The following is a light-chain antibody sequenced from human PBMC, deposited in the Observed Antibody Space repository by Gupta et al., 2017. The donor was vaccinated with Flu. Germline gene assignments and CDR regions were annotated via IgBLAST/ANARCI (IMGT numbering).Light chain of an antibody. CDR3: QQRSNWPPGGT. CDR2: DSS. CDR1: QSVSSY. V-gene: IGKV3-11*01. J-gene: IGKJ1*01. Sequence: EIVLTQSPATLSLSPGERATLSCRASQSVSSYLAWYQQKPGQAPRLLIYDSSNRAVGVPARFSGSGSGTDFALTISSLESEDFAVYYCQQRSNWPPGGTFGQGTKVEIK.